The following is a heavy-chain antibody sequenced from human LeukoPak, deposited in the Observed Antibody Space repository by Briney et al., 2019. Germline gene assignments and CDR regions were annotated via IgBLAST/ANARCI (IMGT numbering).Heavy chain of an antibody. D-gene: IGHD2-21*02. Sequence: AASVKVSCKVSGYTLTELSMHWVRQAPGKGLEWMGGFYPEDGETIYAQKFQGRVTMTEDTSTDTAYMELSSLRSEDTAVYYCATGVLAYCGGDCYGFRGWFDPWGQGTLVTVSS. CDR2: FYPEDGET. V-gene: IGHV1-24*01. CDR3: ATGVLAYCGGDCYGFRGWFDP. CDR1: GYTLTELS. J-gene: IGHJ5*02.